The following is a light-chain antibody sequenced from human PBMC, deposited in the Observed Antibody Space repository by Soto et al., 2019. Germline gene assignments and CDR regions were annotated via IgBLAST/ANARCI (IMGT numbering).Light chain of an antibody. CDR1: SSDVGRYSY. CDR2: DVS. V-gene: IGLV2-11*01. J-gene: IGLJ1*01. CDR3: CSYAGTYTGV. Sequence: QSVLTQPRSVSGSPGQSVCISFTGTSSDVGRYSYVSWYQQHPGKAPKLMIYDVSERPSGVPDRFSGSKSGNTASLTISGLQAEDEADYYCCSYAGTYTGVFGTGTKVTVL.